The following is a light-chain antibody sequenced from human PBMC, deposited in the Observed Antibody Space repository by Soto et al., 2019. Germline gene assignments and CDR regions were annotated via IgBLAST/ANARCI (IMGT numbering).Light chain of an antibody. CDR2: GNN. Sequence: QSVLTQPPSVSGAPGQRVTISCSGTSSNIGAGYDVHWYHQLPGTAPKLLIFGNNNRPSGVPARFSASRSGTTASLAITGLQAEDEADYYCQSFDANLGGVVFGGGTKVTVL. CDR1: SSNIGAGYD. J-gene: IGLJ3*02. CDR3: QSFDANLGGVV. V-gene: IGLV1-40*01.